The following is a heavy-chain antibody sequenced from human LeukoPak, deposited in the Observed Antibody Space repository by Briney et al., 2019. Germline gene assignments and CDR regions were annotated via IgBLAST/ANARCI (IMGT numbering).Heavy chain of an antibody. V-gene: IGHV3-30*02. CDR1: GFTFSSYG. Sequence: PGGSLRLSCAASGFTFSSYGMHWVRQAPGKGLEWVAFIRYDGSNKYYADSVKGRFTISRDNSKNTLYLQMNSLRAEDTAVYYCAKVDPEDCSGGSCYSGYFDYWGQGTLVTVSS. CDR3: AKVDPEDCSGGSCYSGYFDY. CDR2: IRYDGSNK. D-gene: IGHD2-15*01. J-gene: IGHJ4*02.